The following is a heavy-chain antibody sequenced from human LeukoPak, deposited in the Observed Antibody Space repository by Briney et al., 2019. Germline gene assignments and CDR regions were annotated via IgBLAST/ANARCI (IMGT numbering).Heavy chain of an antibody. J-gene: IGHJ4*02. CDR1: GFTFSDYA. V-gene: IGHV3-33*08. Sequence: TGRSLRLSCAASGFTFSDYAMHWVCQAPGKGLEWVAVIWYDGSNKYYADSVKGRFTISRDNSKNTLYLQMNSLRAEDTAVYYCARGGVDGYNSVDPLDDWGQGTLVTVSS. D-gene: IGHD5-24*01. CDR2: IWYDGSNK. CDR3: ARGGVDGYNSVDPLDD.